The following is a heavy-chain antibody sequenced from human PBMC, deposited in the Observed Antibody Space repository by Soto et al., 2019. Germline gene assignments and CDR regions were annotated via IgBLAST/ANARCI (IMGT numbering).Heavy chain of an antibody. V-gene: IGHV1-8*01. D-gene: IGHD2-8*01. CDR2: MNPNSGNT. Sequence: ASVNVYCKASGYTFTSYDINWVRQATGQGLEWMGWMNPNSGNTGYAQKFQGRVTMTRNTSISTAYMELSSLRSEDTAVYYCAREGYCTNGVCPPGDYYYYYMDVWGKGTTVTVSS. J-gene: IGHJ6*03. CDR1: GYTFTSYD. CDR3: AREGYCTNGVCPPGDYYYYYMDV.